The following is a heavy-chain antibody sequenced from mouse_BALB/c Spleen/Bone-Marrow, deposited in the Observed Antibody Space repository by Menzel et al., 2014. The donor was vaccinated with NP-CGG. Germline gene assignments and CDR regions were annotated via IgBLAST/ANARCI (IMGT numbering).Heavy chain of an antibody. CDR2: IDPANGNT. CDR3: ARYYYSSGSFAY. V-gene: IGHV14-3*02. CDR1: GFNIKDTY. Sequence: EVQLQQSGAELVKPGASVKLSCTASGFNIKDTYMHWVKQRPEQGLEWIGRIDPANGNTKYDPKFQGKATITADTSSNTASQQLSSLTTEDAAVYYCARYYYSSGSFAYWGQGTIVTVSA. D-gene: IGHD1-1*01. J-gene: IGHJ3*01.